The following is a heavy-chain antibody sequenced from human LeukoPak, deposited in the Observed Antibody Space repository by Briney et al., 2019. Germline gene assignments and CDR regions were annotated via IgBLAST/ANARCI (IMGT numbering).Heavy chain of an antibody. Sequence: SETLSLTCTVSGGSISSSSYYWGWIRQPPGKGLEWIGSIYYSGSTYYNPSLKSRVTISVDTSKNQFSLKLSSVTAADTAVYYCARAPLLYYYDSSGYWYYYYGMDVWGQGTTVTVSS. J-gene: IGHJ6*02. CDR3: ARAPLLYYYDSSGYWYYYYGMDV. CDR2: IYYSGST. D-gene: IGHD3-22*01. CDR1: GGSISSSSYY. V-gene: IGHV4-39*07.